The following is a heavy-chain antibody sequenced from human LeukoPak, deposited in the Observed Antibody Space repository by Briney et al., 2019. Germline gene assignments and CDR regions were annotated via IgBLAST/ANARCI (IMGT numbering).Heavy chain of an antibody. D-gene: IGHD1-26*01. V-gene: IGHV1-69*05. J-gene: IGHJ4*02. CDR2: IIPIFGTA. CDR3: ARGGPVGAYLDY. Sequence: SVKVSCKASVGTFSSYAISWVRQAPGQGLEWMGRIIPIFGTANCAQKFQGRVTITTDESTSTAYMELSSLRSEDTAVYYCARGGPVGAYLDYWGQGTLVTVSS. CDR1: VGTFSSYA.